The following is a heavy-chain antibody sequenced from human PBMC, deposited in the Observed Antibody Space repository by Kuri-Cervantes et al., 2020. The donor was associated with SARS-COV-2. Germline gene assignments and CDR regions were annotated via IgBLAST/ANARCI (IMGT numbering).Heavy chain of an antibody. Sequence: SWIRQPAGKGREWVANIKQDGSEKYYVDSVKGRFTISRDNAKNSLHLQMNSLRAEDTAVYYCASDAHCSSTSCYTRSYYYYYMDVWGKGTTVTVSS. CDR3: ASDAHCSSTSCYTRSYYYYYMDV. J-gene: IGHJ6*03. CDR2: IKQDGSEK. D-gene: IGHD2-2*02. V-gene: IGHV3-7*01.